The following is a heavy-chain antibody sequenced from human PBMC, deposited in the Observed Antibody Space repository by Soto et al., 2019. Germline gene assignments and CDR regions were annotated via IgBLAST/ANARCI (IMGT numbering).Heavy chain of an antibody. CDR1: GFTFDDYA. D-gene: IGHD3-16*01. CDR3: VTFDKR. J-gene: IGHJ1*01. Sequence: EVQLVESGGGLVQPGRSLRLSCAASGFTFDDYAMHWVRQRPGKGLEWVSGISWNSDMIGYADSVKGRFTISRDNAKNSLYLQMNSLRTEDTAFYYCVTFDKRWGQGTLVTVSS. CDR2: ISWNSDMI. V-gene: IGHV3-9*01.